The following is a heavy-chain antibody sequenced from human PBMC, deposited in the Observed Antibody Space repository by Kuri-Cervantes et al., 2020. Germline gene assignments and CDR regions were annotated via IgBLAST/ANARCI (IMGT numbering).Heavy chain of an antibody. D-gene: IGHD6-13*01. Sequence: SQTLSLTCAVSGGSISSGGYSWSWIRQPPGKGLEWIGYIYHSGSTYYNPSLKSRVTISVDTSKNQFSLKLSSVTAADTAVYYCARVAGSSWYEATYYFDYWGQGTRVTVSS. V-gene: IGHV4-30-2*01. J-gene: IGHJ4*02. CDR3: ARVAGSSWYEATYYFDY. CDR1: GGSISSGGYS. CDR2: IYHSGST.